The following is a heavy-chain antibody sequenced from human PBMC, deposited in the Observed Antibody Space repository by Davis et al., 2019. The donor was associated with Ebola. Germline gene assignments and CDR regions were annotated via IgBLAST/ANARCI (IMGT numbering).Heavy chain of an antibody. CDR2: ISAYTGDT. V-gene: IGHV1-18*01. D-gene: IGHD3-22*01. Sequence: AASVKVSCKASGYTFTSCGISWVRQAPGQGLEWMGWISAYTGDTNYAQKFQGRVTMTTDTSASTAYMELRSLRSDDTAVYYCATDYGSGGYYAGFIRSWGQGTLVTVSS. CDR3: ATDYGSGGYYAGFIRS. J-gene: IGHJ4*02. CDR1: GYTFTSCG.